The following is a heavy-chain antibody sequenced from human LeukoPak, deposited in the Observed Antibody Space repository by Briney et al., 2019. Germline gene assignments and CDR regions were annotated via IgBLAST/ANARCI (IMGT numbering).Heavy chain of an antibody. CDR2: IYYSGST. J-gene: IGHJ4*02. Sequence: PSETLSLTCTVSGGSISSSSYYWGWIRQPPGKGLEWIGSIYYSGSTYYNPSLKSRVTISVDTSKNQFSLKLSSVTAADTAVYCCARGRRPGYWGQGTLVTVSS. CDR1: GGSISSSSYY. V-gene: IGHV4-39*07. D-gene: IGHD6-6*01. CDR3: ARGRRPGY.